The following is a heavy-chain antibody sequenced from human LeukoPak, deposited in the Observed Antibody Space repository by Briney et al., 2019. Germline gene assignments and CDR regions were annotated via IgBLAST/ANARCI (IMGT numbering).Heavy chain of an antibody. D-gene: IGHD2-2*03. V-gene: IGHV1-2*06. CDR2: INPNSGGT. J-gene: IGHJ4*02. Sequence: ASVKVSCKASGGTFSSYAISWVRQAPGQGLEWMGRINPNSGGTNYAQKFQGRVTMTRDTSISTAYMELSRLRSDDTAVYYCARVGSTGWSFPRFWGQGTLVTVSS. CDR3: ARVGSTGWSFPRF. CDR1: GGTFSSYA.